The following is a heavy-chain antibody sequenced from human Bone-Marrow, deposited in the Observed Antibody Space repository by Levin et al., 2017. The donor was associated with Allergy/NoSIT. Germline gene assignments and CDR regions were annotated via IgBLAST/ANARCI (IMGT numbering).Heavy chain of an antibody. CDR3: ARGGWQLGHFAHDTFDI. CDR2: MYYSGST. Sequence: SQTLSLTCTVSGGSVTSYYWSWIRQPPGKRLEWIGYMYYSGSTNYNPSLKSRVTISIDTSKNQFSLKLSSVTAADTAIYYCARGGWQLGHFAHDTFDIWGQGTMVTVSS. J-gene: IGHJ3*02. CDR1: GGSVTSYY. D-gene: IGHD7-27*01. V-gene: IGHV4-59*08.